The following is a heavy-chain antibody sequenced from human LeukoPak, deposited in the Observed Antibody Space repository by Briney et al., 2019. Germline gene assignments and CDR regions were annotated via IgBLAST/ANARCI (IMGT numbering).Heavy chain of an antibody. CDR2: IYYSGST. J-gene: IGHJ4*02. CDR1: GGSISSNY. D-gene: IGHD6-19*01. CDR3: AGTSSGWDVYDY. V-gene: IGHV4-59*01. Sequence: SETLSLTCTVSGGSISSNYWSWIRQPPGKGMEWIGYIYYSGSTNYNPSLKSRVTISVDTPKNQFSLKLSSVTAADTAVYYCAGTSSGWDVYDYWGQGTLVTVSS.